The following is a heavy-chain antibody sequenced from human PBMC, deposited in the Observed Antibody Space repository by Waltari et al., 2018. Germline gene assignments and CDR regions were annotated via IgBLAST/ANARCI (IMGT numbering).Heavy chain of an antibody. J-gene: IGHJ4*02. Sequence: QVTLKESGPVLVKPTETLTLTCTVSGFSLSNARMGVSWIRQPPGKALEWLAHIFSNDEKAYSTSLKSRLTISKDTAKSQVVLTMTNMDPVDTATYYCARTTRGYSYGTYYFDYWGQGTLVTVSS. D-gene: IGHD5-18*01. CDR3: ARTTRGYSYGTYYFDY. CDR1: GFSLSNARMG. V-gene: IGHV2-26*01. CDR2: IFSNDEK.